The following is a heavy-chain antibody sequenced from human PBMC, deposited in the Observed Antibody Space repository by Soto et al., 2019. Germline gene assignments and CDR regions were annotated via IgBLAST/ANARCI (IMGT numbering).Heavy chain of an antibody. CDR1: GGSISSYY. CDR3: ARGLRYDSVPGWFVP. CDR2: IYFRGTT. Sequence: PSETLSLTCTVSGGSISSYYWSWIRQPPGKGLEWIGYIYFRGTTNYNPSLKSRVTMSVDTSKNQFSLKLNSVTAADTAVYYCARGLRYDSVPGWFVPWGQVTRVTVPS. D-gene: IGHD3-22*01. J-gene: IGHJ5*02. V-gene: IGHV4-59*08.